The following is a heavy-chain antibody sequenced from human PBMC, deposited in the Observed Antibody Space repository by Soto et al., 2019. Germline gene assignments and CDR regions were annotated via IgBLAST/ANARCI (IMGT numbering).Heavy chain of an antibody. V-gene: IGHV4-28*01. D-gene: IGHD3-3*01. CDR3: ARHYRSHITIFGVVILNWFDP. Sequence: PSETLSLTCAVSGYSISSSNWWGWIRQPPGKGLEWIGYIYYSGTTYYNPSLKSRVTMSVDTSKNQFSLKLTSVTAVDTAVYYCARHYRSHITIFGVVILNWFDPWGQGTLVTVSS. CDR2: IYYSGTT. J-gene: IGHJ5*02. CDR1: GYSISSSNW.